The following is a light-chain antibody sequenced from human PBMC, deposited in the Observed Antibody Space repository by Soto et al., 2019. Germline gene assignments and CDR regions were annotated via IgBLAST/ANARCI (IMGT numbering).Light chain of an antibody. CDR3: QNYNSAPNT. Sequence: DIRMTQSPSSLSASVGDRVTITCRASQAITNYLAWYQQKPGKVPKLLIYGASTLQSGVPSRFTGSGSGTVFTLTITSLQPEDVATYYCQNYNSAPNTFGQGTRLENK. CDR2: GAS. CDR1: QAITNY. V-gene: IGKV1-27*01. J-gene: IGKJ2*01.